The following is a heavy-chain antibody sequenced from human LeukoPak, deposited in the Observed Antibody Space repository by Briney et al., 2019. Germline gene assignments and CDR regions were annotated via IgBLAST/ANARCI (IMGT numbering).Heavy chain of an antibody. CDR1: GYTFTRYY. D-gene: IGHD3-22*01. CDR2: INPSGGST. Sequence: GASVKVSCKASGYTFTRYYMHWVRQAPGQGLEWMGIINPSGGSTSYAQKFEGRVTMTRDTSISTAYTELSRLRSDDTAVYYCARDRTMIVVDVSYYFDYWGQGTLVTVSS. CDR3: ARDRTMIVVDVSYYFDY. J-gene: IGHJ4*02. V-gene: IGHV1-46*01.